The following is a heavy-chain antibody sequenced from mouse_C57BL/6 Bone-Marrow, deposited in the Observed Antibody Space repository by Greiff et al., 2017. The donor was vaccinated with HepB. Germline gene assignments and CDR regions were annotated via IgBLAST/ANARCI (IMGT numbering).Heavy chain of an antibody. Sequence: QVHVKQPGAELVKPGASVKLSCKASGYTFTSYWMHWVKQRPGRGLEWIGRIDPNSGGTKYNEKFKSKATLTVDKPSSTAYMQLSSLTSEDSAVYYCARSYGSSYLYAMDYWGQGTSVTVSS. J-gene: IGHJ4*01. CDR3: ARSYGSSYLYAMDY. D-gene: IGHD1-1*01. V-gene: IGHV1-72*01. CDR1: GYTFTSYW. CDR2: IDPNSGGT.